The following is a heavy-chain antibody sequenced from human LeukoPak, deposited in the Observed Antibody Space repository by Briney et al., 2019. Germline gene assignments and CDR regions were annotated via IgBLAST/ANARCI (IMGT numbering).Heavy chain of an antibody. Sequence: ASVKVSXKASGYTFTGYYMHWVRQAPGQGLEWMGRINPNSGGTNYAQKFQGRVTMTRDTSISTAYMELSRLRSDDTAVYYCARDLVDTATLYYYYYMDVWGKGTTVTVSS. CDR3: ARDLVDTATLYYYYYMDV. CDR1: GYTFTGYY. D-gene: IGHD5-18*01. CDR2: INPNSGGT. V-gene: IGHV1-2*06. J-gene: IGHJ6*03.